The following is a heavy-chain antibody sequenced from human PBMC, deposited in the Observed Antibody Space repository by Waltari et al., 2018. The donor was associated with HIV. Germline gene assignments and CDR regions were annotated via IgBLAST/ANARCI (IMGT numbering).Heavy chain of an antibody. CDR2: ISWNSGSI. J-gene: IGHJ4*02. Sequence: EVQLVESGGGLVQPGRFLRLSCAASGFTFDDYAMHWVRQAPVKGLEWVAGISWNSGSIGYEDSVKGRFTISRDNAKNSVYLEMNSLRTEDTALYYCAKGPFDYWGQGTLVTVSS. CDR1: GFTFDDYA. V-gene: IGHV3-9*01. CDR3: AKGPFDY.